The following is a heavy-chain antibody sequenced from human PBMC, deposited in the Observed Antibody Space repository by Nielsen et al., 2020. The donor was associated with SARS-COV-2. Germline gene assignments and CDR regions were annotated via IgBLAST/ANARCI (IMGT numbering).Heavy chain of an antibody. CDR3: ARDPGSSWYGYYYYGMDV. CDR1: GFTFSSYG. Sequence: GESLKISCAASGFTFSSYGMHWVRQAPGKGLEWVAVISYDGSNKYYADSVKGRFTISRDNAKNSLYLQMNSLRAEDTAVYYCARDPGSSWYGYYYYGMDVWGQGTTVTVSS. D-gene: IGHD6-13*01. V-gene: IGHV3-30*03. J-gene: IGHJ6*02. CDR2: ISYDGSNK.